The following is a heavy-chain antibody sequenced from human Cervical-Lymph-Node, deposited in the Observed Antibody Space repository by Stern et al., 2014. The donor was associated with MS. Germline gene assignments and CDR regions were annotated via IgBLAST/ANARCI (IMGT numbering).Heavy chain of an antibody. CDR3: AKDWEYDGDIGWYSDV. J-gene: IGHJ2*01. CDR2: ISYDVSTK. V-gene: IGHV3-30*18. CDR1: GFAFSHYG. D-gene: IGHD4-17*01. Sequence: VQLVESGGGVVQPGRSLRVSCAASGFAFSHYGMNWVRQAPGKGLEVVAFISYDVSTKHYADSVKGRFTISRDNSNNMLFLQKNSLRTEDTAVYYCAKDWEYDGDIGWYSDVWGRGTLVTVSS.